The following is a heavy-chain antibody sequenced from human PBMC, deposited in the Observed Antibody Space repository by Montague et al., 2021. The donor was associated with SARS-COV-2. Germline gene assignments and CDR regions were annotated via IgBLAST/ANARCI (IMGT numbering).Heavy chain of an antibody. J-gene: IGHJ4*02. D-gene: IGHD3-3*01. CDR2: IYHSGST. CDR3: ARDVRYYDFWSGRAQTSPDY. CDR1: GYSTSSGYY. V-gene: IGHV4-38-2*02. Sequence: SETLSLTCTVSGYSTSSGYYWGWIQQPPGKGLEWIGSIYHSGSTYYNPSLKSLVTISVDTSKNQFSLKLSSVTAADTAVYYYARDVRYYDFWSGRAQTSPDYWGQGTLVTVSS.